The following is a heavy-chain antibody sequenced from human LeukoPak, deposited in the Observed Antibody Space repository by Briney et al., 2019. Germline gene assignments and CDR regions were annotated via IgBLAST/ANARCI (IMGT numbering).Heavy chain of an antibody. CDR1: GFTFSSYW. CDR3: ARPKCGGSCYRTQPYYFDY. J-gene: IGHJ4*02. D-gene: IGHD2-15*01. Sequence: PGGSLRLSCGASGFTFSSYWMSWVRQAPGKGLEWVANIKQDGSEKYYVDSVKGRFTISRDNAKNSLYLQMNSLRAEDTAVYYCARPKCGGSCYRTQPYYFDYWGQGTLVTVSS. CDR2: IKQDGSEK. V-gene: IGHV3-7*01.